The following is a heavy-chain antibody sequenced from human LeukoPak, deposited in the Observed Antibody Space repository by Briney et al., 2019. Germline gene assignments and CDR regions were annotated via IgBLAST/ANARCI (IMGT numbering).Heavy chain of an antibody. CDR2: IIQRGST. CDR1: GGSFSGYY. D-gene: IGHD2-2*01. J-gene: IGHJ6*03. CDR3: AREYHRFYYYYMDV. Sequence: PPETLSLTCGVHGGSFSGYYWSWIRQPPGKGLEWVGEIIQRGSTDYNPSLKSRVTISVDTSKNQFSLKLSSVTAADTAVYYCAREYHRFYYYYMDVWGKGTTVTVSS. V-gene: IGHV4-34*12.